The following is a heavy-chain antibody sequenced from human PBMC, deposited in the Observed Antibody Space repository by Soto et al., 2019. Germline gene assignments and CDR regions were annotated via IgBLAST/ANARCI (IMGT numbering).Heavy chain of an antibody. CDR2: IYYSGST. CDR3: ARGSINYDFWSGYGPYFDY. D-gene: IGHD3-3*01. Sequence: SETLSLTCTVSGGSISSGGYYWSWIRQQPGKGLEWIGYIYYSGSTYYNPSLKSRVTISVDTSKNQFSLKLSSVTAADTAVYYCARGSINYDFWSGYGPYFDYWGQGTLVTVS. V-gene: IGHV4-31*03. CDR1: GGSISSGGYY. J-gene: IGHJ4*02.